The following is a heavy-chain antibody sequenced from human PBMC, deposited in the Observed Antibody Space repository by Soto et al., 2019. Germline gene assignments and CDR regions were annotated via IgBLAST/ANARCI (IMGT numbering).Heavy chain of an antibody. Sequence: EVQLVESGGGLVQSGGSLRLSCAASGFTLSSYDIIWFRHDIGKGLEWLSAIGPGGDTYYSDSVKGLFTISRENAKNALYLQMNSLRAGDTAVYYCARTSNLVGGAFDVWGQGTMVTVSS. D-gene: IGHD2-15*01. CDR2: IGPGGDT. J-gene: IGHJ3*01. CDR1: GFTLSSYD. V-gene: IGHV3-13*01. CDR3: ARTSNLVGGAFDV.